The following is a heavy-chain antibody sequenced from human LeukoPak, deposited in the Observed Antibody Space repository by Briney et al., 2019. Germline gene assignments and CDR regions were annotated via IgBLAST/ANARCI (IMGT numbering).Heavy chain of an antibody. J-gene: IGHJ4*02. CDR3: ARDLIAVAGSIDY. CDR1: GLTFSSYW. V-gene: IGHV3-7*03. CDR2: IKQDGSEK. Sequence: GGSLRLSCAASGLTFSSYWMSWVRQAPGKGLEWVANIKQDGSEKYYVDSVKGRFTISRDNAKNSLYLQMNSLRSDDTAVYYCARDLIAVAGSIDYWGQGTLVTVSS. D-gene: IGHD6-19*01.